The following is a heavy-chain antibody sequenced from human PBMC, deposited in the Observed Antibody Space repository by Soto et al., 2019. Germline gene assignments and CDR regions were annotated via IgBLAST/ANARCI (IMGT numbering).Heavy chain of an antibody. CDR3: ARVDSPNYYDSSGYYYEY. J-gene: IGHJ4*02. V-gene: IGHV4-59*01. CDR2: IYYSGST. CDR1: GGSISSYY. D-gene: IGHD3-22*01. Sequence: PSETLSLTCTVSGGSISSYYWSWIRQPPGKGLEWIGYIYYSGSTNYNPSLKSRVTIPVDTSKNQFSLKLSSVTAADTAVYYCARVDSPNYYDSSGYYYEYWGQGTLVTVSS.